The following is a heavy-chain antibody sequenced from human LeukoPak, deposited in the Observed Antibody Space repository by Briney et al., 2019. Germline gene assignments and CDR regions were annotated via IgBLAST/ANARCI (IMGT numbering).Heavy chain of an antibody. J-gene: IGHJ4*02. CDR3: ARDRLHYGEYEKTLDY. D-gene: IGHD4-17*01. CDR1: GYTFTGYY. Sequence: ASVKVSCKTSGYTFTGYYMHWVRQAPGQGLEWMGWINPNSAGANYAQKFQGRVTMTRDTSISTAYMELSRLRSDDTAVYYCARDRLHYGEYEKTLDYWGQGTLVTVSS. CDR2: INPNSAGA. V-gene: IGHV1-2*02.